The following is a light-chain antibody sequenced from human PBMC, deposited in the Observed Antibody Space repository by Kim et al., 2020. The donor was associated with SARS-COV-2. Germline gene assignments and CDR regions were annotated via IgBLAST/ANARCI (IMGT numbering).Light chain of an antibody. Sequence: ASPGQTASITCSGDKLGDKYACWYQQKPGQSPVLVIYQDSKRPSGIPERFSGSNSGNTATLTISGTQAMDEADYYCQAWDSSTVVFGGGTQLTVL. V-gene: IGLV3-1*01. CDR3: QAWDSSTVV. CDR2: QDS. J-gene: IGLJ2*01. CDR1: KLGDKY.